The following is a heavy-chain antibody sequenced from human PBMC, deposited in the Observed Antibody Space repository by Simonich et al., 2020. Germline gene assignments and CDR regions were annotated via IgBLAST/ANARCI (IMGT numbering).Heavy chain of an antibody. Sequence: QVQLQESGPGLVKPSETLSLTCAVYGGSFSGYYWSWIRQPPGKGLEWIGEINHSGSTNYNPSLKSRGTITVDTSKNQFSLKLSSVTAVDTAVYYCARRGYYNFWSGYEYFQHWGQGTLVTVSS. CDR1: GGSFSGYY. CDR3: ARRGYYNFWSGYEYFQH. CDR2: INHSGST. J-gene: IGHJ1*01. D-gene: IGHD3-3*01. V-gene: IGHV4-34*01.